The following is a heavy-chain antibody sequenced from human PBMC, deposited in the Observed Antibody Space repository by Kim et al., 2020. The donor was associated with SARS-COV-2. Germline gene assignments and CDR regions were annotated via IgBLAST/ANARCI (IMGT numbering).Heavy chain of an antibody. CDR1: GFTFGDFPFGSFW. D-gene: IGHD6-19*01. CDR3: AKTVAGRIDAFDI. J-gene: IGHJ3*02. Sequence: GSLRLSCAASGFTFGDFPFGSFWMSWVRQAPGKGLEWVANIKQDGSQKYYVDSMKGRFTISRDNAQSSLYLQMTSLTAEDTAIYYCAKTVAGRIDAFDIWGQGTMVTVSS. V-gene: IGHV3-7*03. CDR2: IKQDGSQK.